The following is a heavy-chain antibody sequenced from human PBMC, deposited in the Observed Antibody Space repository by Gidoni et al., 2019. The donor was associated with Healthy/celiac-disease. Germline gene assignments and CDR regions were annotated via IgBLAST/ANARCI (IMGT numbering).Heavy chain of an antibody. CDR3: ARVGAPTLSAYYFDY. J-gene: IGHJ4*02. Sequence: QVQLVQSGAEVNKPGSSVQVSCKASAGTFSSYAISWVRQAPGQGLEWMGGIIPIFGTANYAQKFQGRVTITADESTSTAYMELSSLRSEDTAVYYCARVGAPTLSAYYFDYWGQGTLVTVSS. CDR2: IIPIFGTA. D-gene: IGHD1-26*01. CDR1: AGTFSSYA. V-gene: IGHV1-69*01.